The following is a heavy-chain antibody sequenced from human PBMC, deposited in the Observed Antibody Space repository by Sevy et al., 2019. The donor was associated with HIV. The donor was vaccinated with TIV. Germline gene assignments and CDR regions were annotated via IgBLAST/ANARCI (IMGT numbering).Heavy chain of an antibody. CDR1: GFTFGDYA. CDR3: TRRASRVYGDHLNLY. D-gene: IGHD2-21*02. J-gene: IGHJ4*02. V-gene: IGHV3-49*03. CDR2: IRSETYGVTT. Sequence: GGSLRLSCTASGFTFGDYAMSWFRQAPGRGLEWVGFIRSETYGVTTEYAASVKGRFTVSSDDSKSIVYLQMNSLKTEETAVYYCTRRASRVYGDHLNLYWGQGTLVTVSS.